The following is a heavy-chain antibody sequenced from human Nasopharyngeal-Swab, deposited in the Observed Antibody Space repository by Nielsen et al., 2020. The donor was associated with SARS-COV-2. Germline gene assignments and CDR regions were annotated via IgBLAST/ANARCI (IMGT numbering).Heavy chain of an antibody. CDR1: GGSISSGDYY. CDR2: IYYSGST. Sequence: SETLSLTCTVSGGSISSGDYYWSWIRQPPGKGLEWIGYIYYSGSTYYNPSLKSRVTISVDTSKNQFSLKLSSVTAVDTAVYYCARDYGGRNYYDSSGYYYQGYWGQGTLVTVSS. D-gene: IGHD3-22*01. CDR3: ARDYGGRNYYDSSGYYYQGY. V-gene: IGHV4-30-4*08. J-gene: IGHJ4*02.